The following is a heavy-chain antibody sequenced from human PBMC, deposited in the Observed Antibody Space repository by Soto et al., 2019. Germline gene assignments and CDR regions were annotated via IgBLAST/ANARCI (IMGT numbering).Heavy chain of an antibody. CDR2: IYYSGST. V-gene: IGHV4-31*03. D-gene: IGHD6-6*01. CDR1: GGSISSGVYY. J-gene: IGHJ6*02. Sequence: PSETLSLTCTVSGGSISSGVYYWSWIRQHPGKGLEWIGYIYYSGSTYYNPSLKSRVTISVDTSKNQFSLKLSSVTAADTAVYYCAREEAQYSSSAPPQYYYYGMDVWGQGTTVTVSS. CDR3: AREEAQYSSSAPPQYYYYGMDV.